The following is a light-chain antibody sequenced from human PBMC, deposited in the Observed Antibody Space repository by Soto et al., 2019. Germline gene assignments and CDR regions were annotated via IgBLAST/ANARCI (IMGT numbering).Light chain of an antibody. CDR1: QSVGTNY. Sequence: EILLTQSPGTLSLSLGERSTVXXRASQSVGTNYLAWYQRKPGQAPRLXIYGASSRATGIPDRFSGSGSGTDFTLTISRLEPEDFSVYYCQQYATTPFTFGPGTKVDIK. V-gene: IGKV3-20*01. CDR3: QQYATTPFT. CDR2: GAS. J-gene: IGKJ3*01.